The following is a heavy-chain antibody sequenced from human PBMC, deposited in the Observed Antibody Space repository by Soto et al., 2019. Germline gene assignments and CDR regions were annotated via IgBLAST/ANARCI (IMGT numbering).Heavy chain of an antibody. D-gene: IGHD2-21*01. J-gene: IGHJ3*02. Sequence: PGGSLRLSCAASGFSFSNYTMNWVRQAPGKGLEWVSYISSSSTTIYYADSVKGRFTISRDNAKNSLYLQMNSLRDEDTAVYYCASRDPKAHNDVFDIWGQGTMVTVSS. V-gene: IGHV3-48*02. CDR1: GFSFSNYT. CDR2: ISSSSTTI. CDR3: ASRDPKAHNDVFDI.